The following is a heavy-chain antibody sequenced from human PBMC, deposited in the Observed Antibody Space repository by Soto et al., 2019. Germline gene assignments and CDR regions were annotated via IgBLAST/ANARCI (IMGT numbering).Heavy chain of an antibody. V-gene: IGHV1-2*04. Sequence: QVLLVQSGAEVKKPGASLKGSCKASGYTFIAYYIHWVRQVPGQGLEWMGRINPNSGETNYPQKFQGWVTLTRDTSINTAYMELSRLRPDDTAVYYCARNPSGSHYYYGLDVWGQGTTVTVSS. J-gene: IGHJ6*02. CDR1: GYTFIAYY. D-gene: IGHD6-19*01. CDR2: INPNSGET. CDR3: ARNPSGSHYYYGLDV.